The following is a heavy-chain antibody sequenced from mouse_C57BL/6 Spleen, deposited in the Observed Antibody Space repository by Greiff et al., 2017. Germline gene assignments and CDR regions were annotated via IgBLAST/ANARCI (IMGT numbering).Heavy chain of an antibody. CDR3: AREKYGNYAMDY. D-gene: IGHD2-1*01. J-gene: IGHJ4*01. Sequence: QVQLQQSGAELARPGASVKLSCKASGYTFTRYGISWVKQRTGQGLVWIGEIYPRSGNTYYNEKFKGKATLTADKSSRTAYMELSSLTSEDSAVYCCAREKYGNYAMDYWGQGTSVTVSS. CDR2: IYPRSGNT. V-gene: IGHV1-81*01. CDR1: GYTFTRYG.